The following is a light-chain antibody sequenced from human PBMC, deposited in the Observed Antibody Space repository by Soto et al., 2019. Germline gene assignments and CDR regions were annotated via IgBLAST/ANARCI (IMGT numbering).Light chain of an antibody. CDR2: YDD. Sequence: QSVLTQPASVSEAPRQRVTISCPGSSSNIGNNAVNWYQQLPGKAPKLLIYYDDLLPSGVSDRFSGSKSGTSASLAISGLQSEDEADYYCAAWDDSLNGYVFGTGTKVTVL. J-gene: IGLJ1*01. CDR1: SSNIGNNA. V-gene: IGLV1-36*01. CDR3: AAWDDSLNGYV.